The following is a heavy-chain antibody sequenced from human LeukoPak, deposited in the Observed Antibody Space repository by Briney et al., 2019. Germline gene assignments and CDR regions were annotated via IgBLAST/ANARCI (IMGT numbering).Heavy chain of an antibody. D-gene: IGHD6-13*01. CDR1: GGSISSSSYY. CDR3: ARVYYSNSYDYWYFDL. CDR2: IYYSGST. J-gene: IGHJ2*01. Sequence: SETLSLTCTVSGGSISSSSYYWGWIRQPPGKGLEWIGYIYYSGSTNYNPSLKNRVTISVDTSKNQFSLKLSSVTAADTAVYYCARVYYSNSYDYWYFDLWGRGTLVTVSS. V-gene: IGHV4-61*05.